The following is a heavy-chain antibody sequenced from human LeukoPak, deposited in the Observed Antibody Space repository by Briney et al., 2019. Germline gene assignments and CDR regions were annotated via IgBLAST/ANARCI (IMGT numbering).Heavy chain of an antibody. D-gene: IGHD3-10*01. CDR1: GFTFSSYE. CDR3: ARGSPMLRGRPFDY. CDR2: ISSSGSTI. Sequence: GGTLRLSCAASGFTFSSYEMNWVGQAPGKGLEGVSYISSSGSTIYYADSVKGRFTISRDNAKNSLYLQMNSLRAEDTAVYYCARGSPMLRGRPFDYWGQGTLVTVSS. V-gene: IGHV3-48*03. J-gene: IGHJ4*02.